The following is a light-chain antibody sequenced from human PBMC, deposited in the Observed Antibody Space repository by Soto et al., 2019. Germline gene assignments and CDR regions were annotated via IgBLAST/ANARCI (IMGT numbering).Light chain of an antibody. CDR3: QQYGSSPST. J-gene: IGKJ2*01. CDR1: QSVSSSY. Sequence: EIVLTQSPGTLSLSPGERATLSCRASQSVSSSYLAWYQQKPGQAPRLLIYGASSRANGIPDRFSGSGSATDFPITINSLEPEDFAVFFCQQYGSSPSTFGQGTKLEIK. CDR2: GAS. V-gene: IGKV3-20*01.